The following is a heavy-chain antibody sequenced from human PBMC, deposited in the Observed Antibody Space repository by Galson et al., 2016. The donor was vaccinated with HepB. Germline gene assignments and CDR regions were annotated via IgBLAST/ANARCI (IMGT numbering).Heavy chain of an antibody. Sequence: QSGAEVKKPGESLKISCKGSGYRFAGYWIGWVRQMPGRGLEWMGSIYPGDSDSTYSPSFQGQVTTSVDKSIDTAYLQWSSLKASDTAMYYCARLYGSGSHLFDYWGQGTLLTVSS. D-gene: IGHD3-10*01. CDR2: IYPGDSDS. J-gene: IGHJ4*02. CDR1: GYRFAGYW. CDR3: ARLYGSGSHLFDY. V-gene: IGHV5-51*01.